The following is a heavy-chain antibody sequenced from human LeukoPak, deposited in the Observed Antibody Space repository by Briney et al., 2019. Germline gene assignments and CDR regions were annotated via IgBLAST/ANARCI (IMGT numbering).Heavy chain of an antibody. J-gene: IGHJ4*02. V-gene: IGHV3-30*04. CDR3: AKDLGVATIGVPVT. Sequence: GGSLRLSCAASGFTFSSYAMHWVRQAPGKGLEWVAVISYDGSNKYYADSVKGRFTISRDNSKNTLYLQMNSLRAEDTAVYYCAKDLGVATIGVPVTWGQGTLVTVSS. CDR1: GFTFSSYA. D-gene: IGHD5-12*01. CDR2: ISYDGSNK.